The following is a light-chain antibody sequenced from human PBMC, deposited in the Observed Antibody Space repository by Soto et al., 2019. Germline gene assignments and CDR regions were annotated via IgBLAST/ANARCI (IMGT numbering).Light chain of an antibody. CDR1: SSNIGAGYD. J-gene: IGLJ3*02. V-gene: IGLV1-40*01. CDR2: GNT. Sequence: QAVVTQPPSVSGAPGQRVTISCTGSSSNIGAGYDVHWYKQLPGTAPKLLIYGNTNRPSGVPDRFSGSKSDTSASLAITGLQAEDESDYYCQSFDRSLSAWVFGGGTK. CDR3: QSFDRSLSAWV.